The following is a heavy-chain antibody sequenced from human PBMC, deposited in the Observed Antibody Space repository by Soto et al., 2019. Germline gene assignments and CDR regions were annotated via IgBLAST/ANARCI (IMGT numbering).Heavy chain of an antibody. CDR2: ISGSGGST. CDR3: ASYYYDSSGYYHYFDY. J-gene: IGHJ4*02. Sequence: EVQLLESGGGLVQPGGSLRVSCAASGFTFSSYGMSWVRQAPGKGLEWVSGISGSGGSTYYADSVKGRFTISRDNSKNTVYLQMNSLRAEDTASYHCASYYYDSSGYYHYFDYWGQGTLVTVSS. V-gene: IGHV3-23*01. D-gene: IGHD3-22*01. CDR1: GFTFSSYG.